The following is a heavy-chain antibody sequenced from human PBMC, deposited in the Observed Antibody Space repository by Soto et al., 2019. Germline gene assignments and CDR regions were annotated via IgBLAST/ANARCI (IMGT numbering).Heavy chain of an antibody. CDR2: ISYDGINE. J-gene: IGHJ3*02. V-gene: IGHV3-30-3*01. CDR1: GFTFRNYA. CDR3: ARPESSKQGAYDI. D-gene: IGHD6-13*01. Sequence: QVQLVESGGGVVQPGRSLRLSCAASGFTFRNYAMHWVRQAPGKGLEWVAVISYDGINEDYGDSVKGRFTISRDNSKNMLYLQIISLRPEDTAVYYCARPESSKQGAYDIWGHGTLVSVSS.